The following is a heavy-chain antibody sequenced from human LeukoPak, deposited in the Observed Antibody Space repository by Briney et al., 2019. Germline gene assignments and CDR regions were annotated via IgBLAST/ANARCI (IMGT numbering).Heavy chain of an antibody. CDR3: AKPYSSGWYVPFDS. Sequence: TGGSLRLSCAASGFTLSSFAMSWVRQAPGKGLEWVSTVSGDGDTTFYADSVKGRFTISRDNSKNTLHLQMSSLRAEDTAVYYCAKPYSSGWYVPFDSWGRGTLVTVSS. CDR1: GFTLSSFA. V-gene: IGHV3-23*01. D-gene: IGHD6-19*01. CDR2: VSGDGDTT. J-gene: IGHJ4*02.